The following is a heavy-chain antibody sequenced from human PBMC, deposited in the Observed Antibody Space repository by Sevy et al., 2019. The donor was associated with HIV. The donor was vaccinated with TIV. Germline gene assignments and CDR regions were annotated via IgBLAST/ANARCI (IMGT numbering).Heavy chain of an antibody. CDR3: ARHNGMVRGVIITVNYNWFDP. D-gene: IGHD3-10*01. J-gene: IGHJ5*02. CDR2: IYYSGST. Sequence: SETLSLTCTVSGGSISSSSYYWGWIRQPPGKGLEWIGSIYYSGSTYYNPSLKSRVTISVDTSKNQFSLKLSSVTAADTAVYYCARHNGMVRGVIITVNYNWFDPWGQGTLVTVSS. CDR1: GGSISSSSYY. V-gene: IGHV4-39*01.